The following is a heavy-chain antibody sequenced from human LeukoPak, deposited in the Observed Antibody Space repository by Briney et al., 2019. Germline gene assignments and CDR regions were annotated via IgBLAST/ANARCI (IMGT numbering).Heavy chain of an antibody. V-gene: IGHV3-21*01. Sequence: PGGSLRLSCAASGFTFSSYSMNWVRQAPGKGLEWVSSISSSSSYIYYADSVKGRFTISRDNAKNSLYLQMNSLRAEDTAVYYCAGSYDILTNFDYWDQGTLVTVSS. D-gene: IGHD3-9*01. J-gene: IGHJ4*02. CDR1: GFTFSSYS. CDR3: AGSYDILTNFDY. CDR2: ISSSSSYI.